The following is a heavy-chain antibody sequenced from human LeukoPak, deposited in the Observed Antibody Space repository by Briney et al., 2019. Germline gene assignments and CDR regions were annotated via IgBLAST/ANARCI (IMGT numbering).Heavy chain of an antibody. CDR2: ISGNGGST. Sequence: GGSLRLPCAASGFTFSSYARPWVRQAPGKGLEYVSAISGNGGSTYYANFVKGSFTISRANSKNTLYLQMGSLSAEDMAVYYCAREWGKNYDFWSGYYKNYGMDVWGQGTTVTVSS. CDR3: AREWGKNYDFWSGYYKNYGMDV. V-gene: IGHV3-64*01. J-gene: IGHJ6*02. D-gene: IGHD3-3*01. CDR1: GFTFSSYA.